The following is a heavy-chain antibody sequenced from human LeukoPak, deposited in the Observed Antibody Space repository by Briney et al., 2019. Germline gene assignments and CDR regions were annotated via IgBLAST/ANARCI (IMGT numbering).Heavy chain of an antibody. J-gene: IGHJ4*02. D-gene: IGHD3-22*01. Sequence: GGSLRLSCAASGFTFSSYGMHWVRQAPGKGLEWVAVISYDGSNKYYADSVKGRFTISRDNSKNTLYLRMNSLRAEDTAVYYCAKASYYYDSSGYIDYWGQGTLVTVSS. V-gene: IGHV3-30*18. CDR3: AKASYYYDSSGYIDY. CDR2: ISYDGSNK. CDR1: GFTFSSYG.